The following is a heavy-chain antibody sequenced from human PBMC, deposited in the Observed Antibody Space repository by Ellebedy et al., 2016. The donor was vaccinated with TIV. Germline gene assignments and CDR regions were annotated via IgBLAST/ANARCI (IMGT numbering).Heavy chain of an antibody. J-gene: IGHJ4*02. Sequence: SETLSLTXIVSSGSVSSGKYYWSWIRQPPGKGLEWIGYIYNTGTTNYNPSLKSRVTLSVDTSKNQFSLKLSSVTAADTAVYYCARHGQFDYWGQGTLVTVSS. CDR1: SGSVSSGKYY. V-gene: IGHV4-61*01. CDR3: ARHGQFDY. CDR2: IYNTGTT. D-gene: IGHD5-24*01.